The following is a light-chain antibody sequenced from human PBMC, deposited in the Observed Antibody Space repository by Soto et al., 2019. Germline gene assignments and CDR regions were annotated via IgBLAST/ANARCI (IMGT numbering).Light chain of an antibody. J-gene: IGKJ4*01. CDR3: QQYHKWPLT. CDR1: QSVSSN. CDR2: GAS. Sequence: EIVMTQSPATLSVSPGERATLSCRASQSVSSNLAWYQQKPGQAPRLLIYGASTRATGIPARFGGSGSGTEFILTISSLQSEDFAVYYCQQYHKWPLTLGGGPKVEI. V-gene: IGKV3-15*01.